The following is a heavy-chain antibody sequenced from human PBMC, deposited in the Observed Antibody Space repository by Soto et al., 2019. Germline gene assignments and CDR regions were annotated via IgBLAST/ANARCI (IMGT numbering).Heavy chain of an antibody. V-gene: IGHV4-39*01. D-gene: IGHD3-3*01. CDR2: IYYSGST. CDR3: AGTIFGVVYYMDV. J-gene: IGHJ6*03. Sequence: SETLSLTCTVSGGSISSSSYYWGWIRQPPGKGLEWIGSIYYSGSTYYNPSLKSRVTISVDTSKNQFSLKLSSVTAADTAVYYCAGTIFGVVYYMDVWGKGTTVTVS. CDR1: GGSISSSSYY.